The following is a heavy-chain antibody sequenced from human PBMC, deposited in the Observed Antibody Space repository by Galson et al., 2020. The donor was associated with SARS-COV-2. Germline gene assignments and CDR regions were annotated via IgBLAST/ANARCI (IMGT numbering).Heavy chain of an antibody. Sequence: SGPTLVKPTQTLTLTCTFSGFSLSSSGVGVDWIRQPQGKALEWLALIYWDDDEHYSPSLKSRLTITKATSKNQVVLTMTNMDPVDTGTYFCAPVLYFESSGYWGFDYWGQGTRVIVSS. V-gene: IGHV2-5*02. D-gene: IGHD3-22*01. J-gene: IGHJ4*02. CDR1: GFSLSSSGVG. CDR3: APVLYFESSGYWGFDY. CDR2: IYWDDDE.